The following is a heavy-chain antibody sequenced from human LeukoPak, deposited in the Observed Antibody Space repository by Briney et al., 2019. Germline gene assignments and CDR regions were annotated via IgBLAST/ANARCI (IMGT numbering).Heavy chain of an antibody. J-gene: IGHJ4*02. D-gene: IGHD3-22*01. CDR1: GFTFSSYS. Sequence: GGSLRLSCAASGFTFSSYSMNWVRQAPGKGLEWVSSISSTSSYIYYADSVKGRFTISRDNAKNSLYLQMNSLRTEDTAVYYCARASRNVADNPIIVDLSGYCCQGTLVNVSS. V-gene: IGHV3-21*01. CDR2: ISSTSSYI. CDR3: ARASRNVADNPIIVDLSGY.